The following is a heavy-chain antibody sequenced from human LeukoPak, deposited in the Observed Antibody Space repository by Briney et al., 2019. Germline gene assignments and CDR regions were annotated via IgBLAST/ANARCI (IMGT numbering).Heavy chain of an antibody. V-gene: IGHV4-59*11. CDR3: AREHRDIVVVPAAIPWFDP. Sequence: SETLSLTYTVSGGAISSHYWSWIRQPPGKGLEWIGYIYYSGSTNYNPSLKSRVTISVDTSKNQFSLKLSSVTAADTAVYYCAREHRDIVVVPAAIPWFDPWGQGTLVTVSS. D-gene: IGHD2-2*02. J-gene: IGHJ5*02. CDR1: GGAISSHY. CDR2: IYYSGST.